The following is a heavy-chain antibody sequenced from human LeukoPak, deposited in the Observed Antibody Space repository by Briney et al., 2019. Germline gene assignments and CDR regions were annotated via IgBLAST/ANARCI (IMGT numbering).Heavy chain of an antibody. CDR1: GYTFTSYY. CDR3: ARGTDYDYVWGSYRYTHYFDY. V-gene: IGHV1-46*01. D-gene: IGHD3-16*02. CDR2: INPSGGST. J-gene: IGHJ4*02. Sequence: ASVKVSCTASGYTFTSYYMHWVRQAPGQGLEWMGIINPSGGSTSYAQKFQGRVTMTRDTSTSTVYMELSSLRSEDTAVYYCARGTDYDYVWGSYRYTHYFDYWGQGTLVTVSS.